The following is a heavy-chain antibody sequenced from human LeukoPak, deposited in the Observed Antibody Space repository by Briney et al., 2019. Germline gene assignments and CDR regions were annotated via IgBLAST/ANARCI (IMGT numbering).Heavy chain of an antibody. Sequence: TGRSLRLSCVASGVTFSSDGMHWVRQAPGKRLEGLAGISFDGSTKYYAHSVKGRFTISRDNSKNTLYLQMNSLRAEDTAVYYCAKDYYGSGSYGYFDYWGQGTLVTVSS. CDR1: GVTFSSDG. CDR3: AKDYYGSGSYGYFDY. D-gene: IGHD3-10*01. J-gene: IGHJ4*02. V-gene: IGHV3-30*18. CDR2: ISFDGSTK.